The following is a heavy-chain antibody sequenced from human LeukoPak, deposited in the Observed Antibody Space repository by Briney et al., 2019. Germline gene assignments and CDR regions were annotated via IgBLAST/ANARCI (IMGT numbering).Heavy chain of an antibody. V-gene: IGHV1-2*02. J-gene: IGHJ5*02. CDR1: GYTFTGYY. CDR3: ARGNRIAARPGRFDP. Sequence: ASVKVSCKASGYTFTGYYMHWVRQAPGQGLEWMGWINPNSGGTNYAQKFQGRVTMTRDTSISTAYMELSRLRSEDTAVYYCARGNRIAARPGRFDPWGQGTLVTVSS. CDR2: INPNSGGT. D-gene: IGHD6-6*01.